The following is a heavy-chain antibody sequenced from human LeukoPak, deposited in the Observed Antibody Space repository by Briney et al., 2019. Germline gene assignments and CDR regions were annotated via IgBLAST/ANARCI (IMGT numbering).Heavy chain of an antibody. CDR1: GFTFSTYW. CDR2: TKEDGGEK. CDR3: VRDWGYDSSGYWQKYFDT. Sequence: PGGSLRLSCAASGFTFSTYWMSWVRQAPGKGLEWVANTKEDGGEKYYVDSVKGRFTISRDNAENSLYLQMNSLRAEDTTVYYCVRDWGYDSSGYWQKYFDTWGQGTLVTVSS. V-gene: IGHV3-7*01. D-gene: IGHD3-22*01. J-gene: IGHJ4*02.